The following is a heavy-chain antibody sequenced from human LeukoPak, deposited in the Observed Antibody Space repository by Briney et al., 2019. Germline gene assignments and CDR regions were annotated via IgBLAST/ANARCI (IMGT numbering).Heavy chain of an antibody. Sequence: ASVKVSCKASGYTFTSYDINWVRQATGQGLEWMGWMNPNSGNTGYAQKFQGRVTMTRNTSISTAYMELSSLRSEDTAVYYCARARYCSSTSCSPPRYYYMDVWGKGTTVTVSS. CDR1: GYTFTSYD. CDR3: ARARYCSSTSCSPPRYYYMDV. V-gene: IGHV1-8*01. D-gene: IGHD2-2*01. CDR2: MNPNSGNT. J-gene: IGHJ6*03.